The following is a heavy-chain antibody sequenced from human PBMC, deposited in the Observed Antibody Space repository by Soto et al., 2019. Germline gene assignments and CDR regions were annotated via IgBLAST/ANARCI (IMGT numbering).Heavy chain of an antibody. Sequence: ASVKVSCKASGYTFTSYYMHWVRQAPGQGLEWMGIINPSGGSTSYAQKFQGRVTMTRDTSTSTVYMELSSLRSEDTAVYYCARDRLMVPAAMPEGWFDPWGQGTLVTVSS. D-gene: IGHD2-2*01. CDR2: INPSGGST. CDR3: ARDRLMVPAAMPEGWFDP. V-gene: IGHV1-46*03. J-gene: IGHJ5*02. CDR1: GYTFTSYY.